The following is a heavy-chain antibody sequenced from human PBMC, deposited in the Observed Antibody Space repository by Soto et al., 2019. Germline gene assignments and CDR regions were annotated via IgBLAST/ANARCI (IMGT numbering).Heavy chain of an antibody. CDR2: IILPFGTP. Sequence: SVKVSCKASGGTFSNYAIAWLRQAPGQGLEWMGGIILPFGTPNYAQKFKGRVTISADESMTTAYMEMSGLTSENTAVYYCARGPDYEGYFDYWGRGTLVTVSS. CDR3: ARGPDYEGYFDY. V-gene: IGHV1-69*13. CDR1: GGTFSNYA. J-gene: IGHJ4*02. D-gene: IGHD4-17*01.